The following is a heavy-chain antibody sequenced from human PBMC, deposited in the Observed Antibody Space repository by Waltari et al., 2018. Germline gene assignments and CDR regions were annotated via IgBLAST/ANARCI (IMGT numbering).Heavy chain of an antibody. Sequence: QVRLQESGPGRVKPSETLSRTCAVFGYSMTTGYYWGWIRQPPGKGLEWIGSFYHDGTSFYNPSLDSRATISFDTSKNQFSLRLNSVTIADTAVYYCARSPWDVGFAYFDSWGQGTLVTVSS. CDR2: FYHDGTS. D-gene: IGHD3-10*01. J-gene: IGHJ4*02. CDR3: ARSPWDVGFAYFDS. V-gene: IGHV4-38-2*01. CDR1: GYSMTTGYY.